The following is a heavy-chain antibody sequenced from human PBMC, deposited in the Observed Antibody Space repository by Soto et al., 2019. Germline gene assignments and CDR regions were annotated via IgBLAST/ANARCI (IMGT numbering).Heavy chain of an antibody. CDR3: ARDRDGVLLWFGELFY. J-gene: IGHJ4*02. CDR2: IWYDGSNK. CDR1: GFTFSSYG. V-gene: IGHV3-33*01. D-gene: IGHD3-10*01. Sequence: GGSLRLSCAASGFTFSSYGMHWVRQAPGKGLEWVAVIWYDGSNKYYADSVKGGFTISRDNSKNTLYLQMNSLRAEDTAVYYCARDRDGVLLWFGELFYWGQGTLVTVSS.